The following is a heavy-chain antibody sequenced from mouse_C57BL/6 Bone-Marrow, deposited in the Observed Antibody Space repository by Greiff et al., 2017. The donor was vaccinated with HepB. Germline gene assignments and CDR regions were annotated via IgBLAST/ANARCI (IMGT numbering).Heavy chain of an antibody. CDR1: GYTFTDYE. V-gene: IGHV1-15*01. J-gene: IGHJ2*01. D-gene: IGHD2-2*01. Sequence: VHLVESGAELVRPGASVTLSCKASGYTFTDYEMHWVKQTPVHGLEWIGAIDPETGGTAYNQKFKGKAILTADKSSSTAYMKLRSLTSEDSAVYYCTRWDGYGPDYWGQGTTLTVSS. CDR2: IDPETGGT. CDR3: TRWDGYGPDY.